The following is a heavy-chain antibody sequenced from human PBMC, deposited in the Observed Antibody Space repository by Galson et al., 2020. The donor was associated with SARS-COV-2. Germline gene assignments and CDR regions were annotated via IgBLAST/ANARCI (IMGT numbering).Heavy chain of an antibody. CDR1: GFTLSDYY. CDR2: SRNKAKSYTT. D-gene: IGHD3-16*01. J-gene: IGHJ4*02. V-gene: IGHV3-72*01. CDR3: ARGSWGDY. Sequence: GESLKISCAASGFTLSDYYIDWVRRAPGKGLEWVGRSRNKAKSYTTSYAASVKGRFTISRDDLKNSLYLQMNSLKTEDTAVYYCARGSWGDYWGQGTLVTVSS.